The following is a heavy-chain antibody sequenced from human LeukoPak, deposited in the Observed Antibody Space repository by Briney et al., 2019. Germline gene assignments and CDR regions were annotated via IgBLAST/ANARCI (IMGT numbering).Heavy chain of an antibody. CDR3: AKDQQLEPFHY. CDR2: IQYDGSNK. D-gene: IGHD1-1*01. CDR1: GFTFSTYG. J-gene: IGHJ4*02. V-gene: IGHV3-30*02. Sequence: PGGPLRLSCAASGFTFSTYGMHWVRQAPGKGLEWVAFIQYDGSNKYYADSVKGRFTISRDNSKNALYLQMNSLRAEDTAMYYCAKDQQLEPFHYWGQGTLVTVSS.